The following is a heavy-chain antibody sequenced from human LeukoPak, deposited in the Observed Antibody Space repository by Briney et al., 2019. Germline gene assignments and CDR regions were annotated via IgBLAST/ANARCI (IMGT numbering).Heavy chain of an antibody. D-gene: IGHD6-13*01. V-gene: IGHV4-59*08. CDR3: ARQDIAAAGPCDY. CDR2: IYYSGST. J-gene: IGHJ4*02. Sequence: SVTLSLTCTVSGGSISSYYWSWLRQPPGEGLEWIGYIYYSGSTNYNPSLKRRVTISVDTSKNQFSLKLSSVTAADTTVYYCARQDIAAAGPCDYWGQGTLVTVSS. CDR1: GGSISSYY.